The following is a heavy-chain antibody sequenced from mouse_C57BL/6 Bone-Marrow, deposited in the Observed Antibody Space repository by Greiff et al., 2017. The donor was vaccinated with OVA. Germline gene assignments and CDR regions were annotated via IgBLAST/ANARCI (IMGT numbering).Heavy chain of an antibody. Sequence: EVMLVESGGGLVKPGGSLKLSCAASGFTFSSYAMPWVRQTPEKRLEWVATISDGGSYTYYPDNVKGRFTISRDNAKNNLYLQMSDLKSEDTAMYYCARCSYSAWLAYWGQGTLVTVSA. CDR2: ISDGGSYT. V-gene: IGHV5-4*03. CDR3: ARCSYSAWLAY. J-gene: IGHJ3*01. CDR1: GFTFSSYA. D-gene: IGHD2-12*01.